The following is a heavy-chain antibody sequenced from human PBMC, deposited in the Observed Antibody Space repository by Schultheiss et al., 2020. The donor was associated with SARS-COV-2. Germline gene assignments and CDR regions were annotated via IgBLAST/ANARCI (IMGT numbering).Heavy chain of an antibody. J-gene: IGHJ4*02. D-gene: IGHD1-26*01. CDR1: GFTFSSYA. Sequence: GESLKISCAASGFTFSSYAMSWVRQAPGKGLEWVSAISGSGGSTYYADSVKGRFTISRDNSKNTLDLQMNSLRADDTAVYYCAGDKYSGSSAVFDYWGQGTLVTVSS. V-gene: IGHV3-23*01. CDR2: ISGSGGST. CDR3: AGDKYSGSSAVFDY.